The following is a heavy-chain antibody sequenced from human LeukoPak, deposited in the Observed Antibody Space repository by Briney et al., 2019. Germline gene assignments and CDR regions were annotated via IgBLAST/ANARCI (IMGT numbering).Heavy chain of an antibody. CDR2: IYYSGST. CDR1: GGSISSYY. CDR3: ATEYCASSSCRFDS. D-gene: IGHD2-2*01. Sequence: SETLSLTCTVSGGSISSYYWSWIRQPPGKGLEWIGYIYYSGSTNYNPSLKSRVTISVDTSKNQFSLKLSSVTAADTAIYYCATEYCASSSCRFDSWGQGTLVTVSS. V-gene: IGHV4-59*01. J-gene: IGHJ4*02.